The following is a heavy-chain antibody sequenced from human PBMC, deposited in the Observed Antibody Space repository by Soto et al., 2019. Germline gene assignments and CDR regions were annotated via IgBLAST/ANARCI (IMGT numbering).Heavy chain of an antibody. CDR3: ARGLFSETSYSWGWYFFDF. D-gene: IGHD2-15*01. CDR1: GGSFSGYT. J-gene: IGHJ4*02. V-gene: IGHV4-34*02. Sequence: QVQLQQWGAGLLKPSETLSLTCAVHGGSFSGYTWTWIRQSPGKGLEWLGQINAGGSANYNPSLKSRVTISVGTSNNEFFLDLTSVSAADTAVYYCARGLFSETSYSWGWYFFDFWGQGTLVTVSS. CDR2: INAGGSA.